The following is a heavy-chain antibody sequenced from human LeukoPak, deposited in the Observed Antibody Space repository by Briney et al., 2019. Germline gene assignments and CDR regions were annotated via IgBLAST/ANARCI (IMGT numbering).Heavy chain of an antibody. CDR1: GGTFSSYA. J-gene: IGHJ4*02. D-gene: IGHD5-18*01. V-gene: IGHV1-69*01. Sequence: SVKVSCKASGGTFSSYAISWVRQAPGQGLEWMGGIIPIFGTANYAQKFQGRVTITADESTSTAYMELSSLRSEDTAVYYCARDSRPGYSYGYVDYWGQGTLVTVSS. CDR2: IIPIFGTA. CDR3: ARDSRPGYSYGYVDY.